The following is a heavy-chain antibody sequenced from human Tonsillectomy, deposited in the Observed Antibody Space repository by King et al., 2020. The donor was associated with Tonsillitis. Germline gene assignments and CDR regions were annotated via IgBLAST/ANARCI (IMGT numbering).Heavy chain of an antibody. V-gene: IGHV3-48*01. CDR3: VRFDILTAYGPDY. Sequence: VQLVESGGGLVQPGGSLRLSCAASGFIFRSYSMNWVRQAPGKGLEWLSYISSSGSTLYYADSVQCRFTISRDNAKSSVYLHMNSLRAEDTAVYYCVRFDILTAYGPDYWGQGTLVTVSS. J-gene: IGHJ4*02. CDR2: ISSSGSTL. CDR1: GFIFRSYS. D-gene: IGHD3-9*01.